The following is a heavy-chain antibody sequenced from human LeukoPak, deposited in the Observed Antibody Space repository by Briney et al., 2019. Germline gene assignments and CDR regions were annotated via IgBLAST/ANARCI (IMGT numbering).Heavy chain of an antibody. CDR1: GFTFSSYW. D-gene: IGHD6-6*01. V-gene: IGHV3-74*01. CDR2: INSDGSGT. Sequence: GGSLRLSCAASGFTFSSYWMHWVRQAPGKGLVWVSRINSDGSGTCYADSVKGRFTISRDNAKNTLYLQMNSLRAEDTAVYYCARARYSSSSDGVCNYYYYSYVWGKGTTVTVSS. J-gene: IGHJ6*03. CDR3: ARARYSSSSDGVCNYYYYSYV.